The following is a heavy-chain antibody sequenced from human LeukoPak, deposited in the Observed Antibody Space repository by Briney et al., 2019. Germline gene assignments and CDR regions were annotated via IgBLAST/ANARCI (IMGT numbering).Heavy chain of an antibody. CDR3: ARVHGDLNWFDP. CDR1: GGTFSSYA. CDR2: IIPIFGTA. Sequence: SVKVSCKASGGTFSSYAISWVRQAPGQGLEWMGGIIPIFGTADYAQKFQGRVTITADESTSTAYMELSSLRSEDTAVYYCARVHGDLNWFDPWGQGTLVTVSS. J-gene: IGHJ5*02. V-gene: IGHV1-69*13. D-gene: IGHD4-17*01.